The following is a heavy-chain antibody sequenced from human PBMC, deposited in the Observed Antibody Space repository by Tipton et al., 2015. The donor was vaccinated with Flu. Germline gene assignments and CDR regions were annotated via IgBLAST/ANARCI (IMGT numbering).Heavy chain of an antibody. D-gene: IGHD6-19*01. J-gene: IGHJ4*02. V-gene: IGHV3-23*01. Sequence: SLRLSCEASAFTFSNYAMTWVRQAPGRGLEWVSTISGSGGSIFYADSVKGRFTISRDNSKNTLYLQMNSLRVEDTAVYYGAKRGAESNGWGSFDYWGQGTLVTVSS. CDR1: AFTFSNYA. CDR2: ISGSGGSI. CDR3: AKRGAESNGWGSFDY.